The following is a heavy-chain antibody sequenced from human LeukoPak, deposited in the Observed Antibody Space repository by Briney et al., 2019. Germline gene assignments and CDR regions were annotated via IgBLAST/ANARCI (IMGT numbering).Heavy chain of an antibody. CDR2: FDPEDGET. CDR3: ATGVSRYYDILTGYSPQQV. V-gene: IGHV1-24*01. CDR1: GYTLTELS. D-gene: IGHD3-9*01. Sequence: ASVKVSDKVSGYTLTELSMHWVRQAPGKGLEWMGGFDPEDGETIYAQKFQGRVTMTEDTSTDTAYMELSSLRSEDTAVYYCATGVSRYYDILTGYSPQQVWGQGTLVTVSS. J-gene: IGHJ4*02.